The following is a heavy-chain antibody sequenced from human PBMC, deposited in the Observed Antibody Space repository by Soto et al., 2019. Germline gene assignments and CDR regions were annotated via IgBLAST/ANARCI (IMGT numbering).Heavy chain of an antibody. D-gene: IGHD1-20*01. Sequence: QVQLVQSGAEVKKPGSSVKVSCKAPGGTFSRYTINWVRQAPGQGLEWMGRVVPKIGSIHFIRKFQGRLTLTADKYTRTAFLELSSLRPEDTAVYYCTRGGRESNWNDRNFEYWGQGTQVTVSS. CDR3: TRGGRESNWNDRNFEY. CDR1: GGTFSRYT. CDR2: VVPKIGSI. J-gene: IGHJ4*02. V-gene: IGHV1-69*08.